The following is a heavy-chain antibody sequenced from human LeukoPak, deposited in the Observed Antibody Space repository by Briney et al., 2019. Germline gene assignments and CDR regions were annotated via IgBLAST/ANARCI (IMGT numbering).Heavy chain of an antibody. V-gene: IGHV1-2*02. D-gene: IGHD3-16*01. J-gene: IGHJ3*02. CDR3: ARDFFMITFGGVINDAFDI. Sequence: ASVKVSCKASGYTFTGYYMHWVRQAHGQGLEWMGWTNPNSGGTNYAQKFQGRVTMTRDTSISTAYMELSRLRSDDTAVYYCARDFFMITFGGVINDAFDIWGQGTMVTVSS. CDR1: GYTFTGYY. CDR2: TNPNSGGT.